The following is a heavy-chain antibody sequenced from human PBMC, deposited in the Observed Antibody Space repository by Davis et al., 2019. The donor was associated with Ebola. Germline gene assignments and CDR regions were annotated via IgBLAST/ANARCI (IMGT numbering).Heavy chain of an antibody. J-gene: IGHJ2*01. D-gene: IGHD6-6*01. CDR1: GGSISSYY. CDR2: IYHSGST. CDR3: AREGGAAPHWYFDL. V-gene: IGHV4-59*12. Sequence: MPSETLSLTCTVSGGSISSYYWSWIRQPPGKGLEWIGYIYHSGSTYYNPSLKSRVTISVDRSKNQFSLKLSSVTAADTAVYYCAREGGAAPHWYFDLWGRGTLVTVSS.